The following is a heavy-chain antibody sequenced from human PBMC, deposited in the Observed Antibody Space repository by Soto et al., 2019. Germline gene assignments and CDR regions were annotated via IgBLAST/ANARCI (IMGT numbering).Heavy chain of an antibody. J-gene: IGHJ6*02. CDR2: IIPILGIA. CDR3: ARDQGGWFGEYRMAV. Sequence: QVQLVQSGAEVKKPGSSVKVSCKASGGTFSSYTISWVRQAPGQGLEWMGRIIPILGIANYAQKFQGRVTMXXDXSXXTAYMELSSLRSEDTAVYYCARDQGGWFGEYRMAVWGQGTTVTVSS. CDR1: GGTFSSYT. D-gene: IGHD3-10*01. V-gene: IGHV1-69*08.